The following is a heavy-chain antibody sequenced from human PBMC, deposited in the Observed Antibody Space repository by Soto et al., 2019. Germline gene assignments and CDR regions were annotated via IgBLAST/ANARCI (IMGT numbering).Heavy chain of an antibody. J-gene: IGHJ4*02. D-gene: IGHD3-10*01. CDR1: GFTFSSYG. CDR2: ISYDGSNK. V-gene: IGHV3-30*18. CDR3: AKDMGGITMVRGVIIDY. Sequence: GGSLRLSCAASGFTFSSYGMHWVRQAPGKGLEWVAVISYDGSNKYYADSVKGRFTISRDNSKNTLYLQMNSLRAEDTAVYYCAKDMGGITMVRGVIIDYWGQGTLVTVSS.